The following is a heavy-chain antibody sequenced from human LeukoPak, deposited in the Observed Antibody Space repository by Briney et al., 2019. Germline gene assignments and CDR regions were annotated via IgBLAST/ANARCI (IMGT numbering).Heavy chain of an antibody. V-gene: IGHV3-30-3*01. Sequence: GGSLRLSCAASGFTFSSYAMHWVRQAPGKGLEWVAVISYDGSNKYYADSVKGRFTISRDSSKNTLYLQMNSLRAEDTAVYYCARDLTSWDAFDIWGQGTMVTVSS. CDR2: ISYDGSNK. J-gene: IGHJ3*02. CDR3: ARDLTSWDAFDI. CDR1: GFTFSSYA. D-gene: IGHD2/OR15-2a*01.